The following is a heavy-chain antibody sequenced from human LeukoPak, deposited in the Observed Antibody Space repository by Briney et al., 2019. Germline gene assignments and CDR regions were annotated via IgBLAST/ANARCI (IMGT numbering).Heavy chain of an antibody. Sequence: PSETLSLTCTVSGGSISSYYWSWIRQPPGKGLEWIGYIYYSGSTSYNPSLKSRVTMSVDTSKNQFSPKLSSVTAADTAVYYCVRGLGRRQFDYWGQGTLVTVSS. CDR3: VRGLGRRQFDY. CDR1: GGSISSYY. CDR2: IYYSGST. J-gene: IGHJ4*02. V-gene: IGHV4-59*04.